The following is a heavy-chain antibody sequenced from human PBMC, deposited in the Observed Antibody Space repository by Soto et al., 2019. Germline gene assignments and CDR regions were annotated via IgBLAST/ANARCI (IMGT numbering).Heavy chain of an antibody. D-gene: IGHD2-15*01. V-gene: IGHV4-34*01. CDR2: INHNGGT. J-gene: IGHJ3*02. CDR1: GGSFSYYY. CDR3: ARGGGRGAFDI. Sequence: QVQLQQWGAGLLKPSETLSLTCAVYGGSFSYYYWTWIRQPPGKGLEWIGEINHNGGTNYNPSLKSRVTISIDMSRNQCSLKLSSVTAADAAVYYCARGGGRGAFDIWGQGTMVIVSS.